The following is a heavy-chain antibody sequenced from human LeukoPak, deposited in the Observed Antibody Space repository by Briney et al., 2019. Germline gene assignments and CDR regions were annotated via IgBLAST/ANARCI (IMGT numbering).Heavy chain of an antibody. J-gene: IGHJ6*03. CDR2: IIPIFGTP. V-gene: IGHV1-69*06. CDR3: AKQGALRQDYYMDV. CDR1: GASFSSYA. Sequence: SVKVSCKASGASFSSYAISWVRQAPGQGLEWMGRIIPIFGTPNYAQRFQGRVTITADIVSSTADMEVNNLTSEDTAVYFCAKQGALRQDYYMDVWGNGTTVTVSS.